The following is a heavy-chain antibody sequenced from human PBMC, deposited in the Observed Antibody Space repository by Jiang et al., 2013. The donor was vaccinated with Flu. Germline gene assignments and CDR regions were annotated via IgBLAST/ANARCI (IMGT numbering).Heavy chain of an antibody. CDR1: GGSINNYY. Sequence: PGLVKPSETLSLTCTVSGGSINNYYWSWIRQPPGKGLEWIGYIYYSGSTHYNSSLKSRVTISLDTSENHFSLRLNSVTAADTAVYYCARSYDSTGYYYYGMDVWGKGTTVTVSS. V-gene: IGHV4-59*08. J-gene: IGHJ6*04. D-gene: IGHD3-22*01. CDR2: IYYSGST. CDR3: ARSYDSTGYYYYGMDV.